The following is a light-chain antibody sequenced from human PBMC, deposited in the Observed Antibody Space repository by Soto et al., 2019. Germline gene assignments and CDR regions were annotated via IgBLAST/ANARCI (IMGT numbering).Light chain of an antibody. CDR3: QQYDNLSYT. CDR1: HDISNY. CDR2: DAS. Sequence: DLQMTQSPSSLSASVGDRVTITCQASHDISNYLNWYQQKPGKAPKLLIYDASYLETGVPSRFSGSGSGTDFTFTISSLQPEDIATYYCQQYDNLSYTFGQGTKVEIK. J-gene: IGKJ2*01. V-gene: IGKV1-33*01.